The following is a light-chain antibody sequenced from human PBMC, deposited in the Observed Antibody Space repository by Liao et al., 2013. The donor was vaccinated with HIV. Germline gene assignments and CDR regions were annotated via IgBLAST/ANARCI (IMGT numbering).Light chain of an antibody. J-gene: IGLJ1*01. CDR3: QVWDRGSAHPTV. Sequence: SYVLTQPPSVSVAPGKTVRITCGGNNIGSKSVHWYQQKPGQAPVLVIYYDSDRPSGISDRFSGSTSENTATLTISRAEAGDEADYYCQVWDRGSAHPTVFGPGTKVTVL. CDR2: YDS. CDR1: NIGSKS. V-gene: IGLV3-21*04.